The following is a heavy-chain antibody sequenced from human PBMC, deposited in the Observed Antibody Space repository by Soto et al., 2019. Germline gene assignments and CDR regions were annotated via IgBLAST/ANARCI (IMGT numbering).Heavy chain of an antibody. CDR2: IYHSGST. V-gene: IGHV4-30-2*01. Sequence: TLSLSCAVSGGSISSGGYSWSWIRQPPGKGLEWIGYIYHSGSTYYNPSLKSRVTISVDRSKNQFSLKLSSVTAADTAVYYCARVGNMIVPPGNWFDPWGQGTLVTV. CDR3: ARVGNMIVPPGNWFDP. D-gene: IGHD3-22*01. J-gene: IGHJ5*02. CDR1: GGSISSGGYS.